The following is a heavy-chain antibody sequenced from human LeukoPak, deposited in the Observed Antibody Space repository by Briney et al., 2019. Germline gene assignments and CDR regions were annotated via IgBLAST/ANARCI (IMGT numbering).Heavy chain of an antibody. D-gene: IGHD2-15*01. J-gene: IGHJ6*02. CDR2: INHSGST. Sequence: SETLSLTCAVYGGSFSGYDWSWIRQPPGKGLEWIGKINHSGSTNYSPSRKSRVTISVDTSKNHFSPKVRSVTAADTAVYYCARGHGGLGGMDVWGQGTTVTVSS. CDR3: ARGHGGLGGMDV. CDR1: GGSFSGYD. V-gene: IGHV4-34*01.